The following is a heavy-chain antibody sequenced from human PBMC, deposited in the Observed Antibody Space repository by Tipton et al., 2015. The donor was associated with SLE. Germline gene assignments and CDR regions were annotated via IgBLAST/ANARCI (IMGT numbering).Heavy chain of an antibody. CDR2: ISWNSGNI. V-gene: IGHV3-9*01. Sequence: RSLRLSCAASGFTFDDYAMHWVRQAPGKGLEWVSGISWNSGNIGYADSVKGRFTISRDNAKNSLYLQMNSLRAEDTALYYCAKDRYYDSSGYGVAFDIWGQGTMVTVSS. J-gene: IGHJ3*02. CDR3: AKDRYYDSSGYGVAFDI. D-gene: IGHD3-22*01. CDR1: GFTFDDYA.